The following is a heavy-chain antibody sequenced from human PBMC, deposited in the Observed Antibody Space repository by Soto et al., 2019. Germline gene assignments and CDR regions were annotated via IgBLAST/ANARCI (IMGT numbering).Heavy chain of an antibody. Sequence: GASVKVSCKASGYTFTSYGISWVRQAPGQGLEWMGWISVDDGDTNYAQNFQGRVTMSTDTSTSTAYMEMNSLRAEDTAVYYCAREDIVVVPAAIRGRGMDVWGQGITVTVSS. D-gene: IGHD2-2*02. CDR1: GYTFTSYG. J-gene: IGHJ6*02. CDR2: ISVDDGDT. V-gene: IGHV1-18*04. CDR3: AREDIVVVPAAIRGRGMDV.